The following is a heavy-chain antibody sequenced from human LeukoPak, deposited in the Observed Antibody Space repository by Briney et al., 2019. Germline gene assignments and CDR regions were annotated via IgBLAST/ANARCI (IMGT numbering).Heavy chain of an antibody. CDR2: ISGDGGST. J-gene: IGHJ4*02. Sequence: PGGSLRLSCAASGFTFDDYAMHWVRQAPGKGLEWVSLISGDGGSTYYADSVKGRLTISRDNSKNSLYLQMNSLRTEDTALYYCGPFDYWGQGTLVTVSS. CDR3: GPFDY. V-gene: IGHV3-43*02. CDR1: GFTFDDYA.